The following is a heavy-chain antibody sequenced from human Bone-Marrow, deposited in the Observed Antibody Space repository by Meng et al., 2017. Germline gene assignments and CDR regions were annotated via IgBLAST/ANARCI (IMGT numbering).Heavy chain of an antibody. CDR3: AKTITGSFDY. J-gene: IGHJ4*02. D-gene: IGHD5-12*01. V-gene: IGHV3-23*01. CDR1: GFTFSSSC. Sequence: EVQLLESGGGLVQPGGSLRLSCAASGFTFSSSCMVWVRQATGKGLEWFSEINYSGVNTYYTDSVKGRFTITRDNSKNTFSLQMHSMIVEDTAVYYCAKTITGSFDYWGQGILVTVSS. CDR2: INYSGVNT.